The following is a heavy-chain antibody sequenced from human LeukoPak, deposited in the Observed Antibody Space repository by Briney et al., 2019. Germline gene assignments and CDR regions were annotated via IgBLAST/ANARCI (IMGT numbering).Heavy chain of an antibody. CDR3: ARLPSAAGTLDY. CDR2: ISAYNGNT. D-gene: IGHD6-13*01. CDR1: GYTFTSYG. V-gene: IGHV1-18*01. Sequence: ASVKVSCXASGYTFTSYGISWVRQAPGQGLEWMGWISAYNGNTNYAQKLQGRVTMTTDTSTSTAYMELRSLRSDDTAVYYCARLPSAAGTLDYWGQGTLVTVSS. J-gene: IGHJ4*02.